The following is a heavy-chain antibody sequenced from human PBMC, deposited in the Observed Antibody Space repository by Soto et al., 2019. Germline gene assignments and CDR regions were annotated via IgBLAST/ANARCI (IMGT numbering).Heavy chain of an antibody. CDR2: IFYSGST. CDR1: GGSVNSYY. V-gene: IGHV4-59*02. J-gene: IGHJ4*02. CDR3: ARVFPSYCGGDCSYFDS. Sequence: SEPLSLTCTVSGGSVNSYYWSWIRQPPGKGLEWIGYIFYSGSTKSNPSLKSRVTMSVDMSKNQFSLRLTSVTAADTAVYYCARVFPSYCGGDCSYFDSWGQGTLVTVSS. D-gene: IGHD2-21*02.